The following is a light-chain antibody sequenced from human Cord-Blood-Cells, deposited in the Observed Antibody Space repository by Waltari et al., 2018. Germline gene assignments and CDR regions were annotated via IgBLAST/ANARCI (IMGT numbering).Light chain of an antibody. Sequence: QSALTQPRSVSGSPGQSVTISCTGTSSDVGGYNYVSWYQPHPGKAPKLMVYDVSKRPSGVPDRFSGSKSGNPASLTISGLQAEDEADYYCCSYAGSYTWVFGGGTKLTVL. CDR2: DVS. CDR1: SSDVGGYNY. J-gene: IGLJ3*02. V-gene: IGLV2-11*01. CDR3: CSYAGSYTWV.